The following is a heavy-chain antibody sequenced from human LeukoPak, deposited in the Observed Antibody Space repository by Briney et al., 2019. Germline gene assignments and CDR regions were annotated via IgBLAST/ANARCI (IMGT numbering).Heavy chain of an antibody. J-gene: IGHJ4*02. Sequence: SGGSLRLSCAASGFTYSDYYMSWLRQAPGKGGEWVTYISSSGSNIYYAVSVKGRFTISRDNAKNSLYLQMNSLRAEDTAVYYCARVVAYCGGDCSTIFDYWGQGTLVTVSS. CDR1: GFTYSDYY. D-gene: IGHD2-21*02. CDR3: ARVVAYCGGDCSTIFDY. CDR2: ISSSGSNI. V-gene: IGHV3-11*01.